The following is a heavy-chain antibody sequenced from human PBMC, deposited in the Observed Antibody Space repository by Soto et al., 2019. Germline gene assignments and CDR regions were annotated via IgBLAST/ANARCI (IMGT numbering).Heavy chain of an antibody. J-gene: IGHJ5*02. Sequence: QVQLVQSGAEVKKPGASVKVSCKASGYTFSTFGISWVRQAPGQGLEWMGWMSPNNGNTNYARKFHGTVTMTTDTSTRTAYMELRGLKSDDTAVYYCARAPGGATGFDPWGQGTLVTVSS. V-gene: IGHV1-18*04. D-gene: IGHD1-1*01. CDR2: MSPNNGNT. CDR3: ARAPGGATGFDP. CDR1: GYTFSTFG.